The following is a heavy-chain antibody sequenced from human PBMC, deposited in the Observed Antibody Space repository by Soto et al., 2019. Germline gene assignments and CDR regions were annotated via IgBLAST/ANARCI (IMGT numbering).Heavy chain of an antibody. V-gene: IGHV4-4*02. CDR1: GGSISTSNW. Sequence: QVQLQESGPGLVKPSGTLSLTCAVSGGSISTSNWWSWVRQPPGKGLEWIGEVYRPGGTNYNPSLASRLTISVDKSKNQFSLKLTSVTAADTAVYYCARARATIAAAAIFDCWGQGTLVTVSS. CDR3: ARARATIAAAAIFDC. J-gene: IGHJ4*02. D-gene: IGHD6-13*01. CDR2: VYRPGGT.